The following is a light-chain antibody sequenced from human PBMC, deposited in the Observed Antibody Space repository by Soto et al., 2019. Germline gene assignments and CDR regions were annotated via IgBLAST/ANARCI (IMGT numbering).Light chain of an antibody. CDR3: TSYTNTNTLVV. CDR1: SSDVGGYNY. Sequence: QSALTQPASVSGSPGQSITISCTGTSSDVGGYNYVSWYQQYPGKVPKVIIYEVSNQPSGVSNRFSGCKSGNTASLTISRLQAEDEADSYCTSYTNTNTLVVFGGGTKVTVL. CDR2: EVS. J-gene: IGLJ2*01. V-gene: IGLV2-14*01.